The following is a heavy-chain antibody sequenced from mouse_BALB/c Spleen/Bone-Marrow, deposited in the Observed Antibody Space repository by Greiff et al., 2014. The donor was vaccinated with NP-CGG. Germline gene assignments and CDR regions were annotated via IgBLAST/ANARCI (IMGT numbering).Heavy chain of an antibody. CDR1: GFNIKDTY. CDR2: IDPANGDT. CDR3: TRPSCCYGSSYWYFDV. J-gene: IGHJ1*01. V-gene: IGHV14-3*02. Sequence: EVKLMESGSELVKPGASVKLSCAASGFNIKDTYMHWVKQRPEQGLEWIGRIDPANGDTKYDPKFQGKATITADTSSNTAYLQLSSLTSEDTAVYYCTRPSCCYGSSYWYFDVWGAGTTVTVPS. D-gene: IGHD1-1*01.